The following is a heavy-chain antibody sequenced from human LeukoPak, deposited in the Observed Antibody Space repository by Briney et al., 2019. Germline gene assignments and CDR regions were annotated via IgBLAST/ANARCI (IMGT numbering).Heavy chain of an antibody. CDR2: ISISSTTI. V-gene: IGHV3-48*02. CDR3: ARVMYGGISYSVDY. J-gene: IGHJ4*02. CDR1: GFPFTSFW. Sequence: GGSLRLSCAASGFPFTSFWMSWVRQAPGKGLEWVSYISISSTTINYADSVKGRFTISRDNAKNSLYLQMNSLRDEDTAVYYCARVMYGGISYSVDYWGQGTLVTVSS. D-gene: IGHD1-26*01.